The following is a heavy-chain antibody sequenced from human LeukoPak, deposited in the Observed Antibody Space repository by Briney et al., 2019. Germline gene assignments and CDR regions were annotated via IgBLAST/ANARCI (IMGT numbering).Heavy chain of an antibody. V-gene: IGHV3-23*01. CDR3: ATYRQVLLPFES. CDR2: IFPSGGEI. Sequence: GGSLRLSCAASGFTFSTFAMIWVRQPPGKGLEWVSSIFPSGGEIHYTDSVRGRFTISRDNSKSTLSLQMNSLRAEDTAIYYCATYRQVLLPFESWGQGTLVTVSS. CDR1: GFTFSTFA. J-gene: IGHJ4*02. D-gene: IGHD2-8*02.